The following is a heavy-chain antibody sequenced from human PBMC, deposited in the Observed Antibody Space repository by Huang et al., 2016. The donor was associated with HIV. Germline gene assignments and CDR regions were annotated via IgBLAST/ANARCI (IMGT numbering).Heavy chain of an antibody. CDR3: VKGDIVGTANFFDY. D-gene: IGHD1-26*01. CDR2: ISWNSANI. V-gene: IGHV3-9*01. CDR1: GLRFDNSG. Sequence: EVQLVESGGNLIQTGGVLRLACAASGLRFDNSGMVWVRQAPGKGLEWGSSISWNSANIAYGDSVKGRFTISRDNARNSLYLQMNSLRPDDTALYYCVKGDIVGTANFFDYWGQGTQVSVSS. J-gene: IGHJ4*02.